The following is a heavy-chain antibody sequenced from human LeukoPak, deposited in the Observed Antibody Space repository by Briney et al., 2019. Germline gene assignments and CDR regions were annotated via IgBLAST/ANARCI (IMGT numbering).Heavy chain of an antibody. CDR3: ARGDLRLVDTAMVPSVYYFDY. Sequence: PGESLKISFKGSGYSFTSYWIGWVRQMPGKGLEWMWIINPGDSDTRYSPSFQGQVTISADKSISTAYLQWSSLKASDTAMYYCARGDLRLVDTAMVPSVYYFDYWGQGTLVTVSS. J-gene: IGHJ4*02. D-gene: IGHD5-18*01. V-gene: IGHV5-51*01. CDR2: INPGDSDT. CDR1: GYSFTSYW.